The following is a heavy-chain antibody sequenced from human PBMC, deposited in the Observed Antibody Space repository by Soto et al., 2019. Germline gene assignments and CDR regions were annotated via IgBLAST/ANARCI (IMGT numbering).Heavy chain of an antibody. J-gene: IGHJ5*02. CDR2: INAGNGNT. D-gene: IGHD2-15*01. Sequence: ASVKVSCKASGYTFTSYAMHWVRQAPGQRLEWMGWINAGNGNTKYSQKFQGRVTITRDTSASTAYMELSSLRSEDTAVYYCARERYCSGGSCYWFDPWGQGTLVTVSS. CDR3: ARERYCSGGSCYWFDP. CDR1: GYTFTSYA. V-gene: IGHV1-3*01.